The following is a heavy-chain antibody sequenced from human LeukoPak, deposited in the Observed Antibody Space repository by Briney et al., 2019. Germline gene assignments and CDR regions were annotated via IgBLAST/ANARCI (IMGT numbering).Heavy chain of an antibody. Sequence: ASVKVSCKASGGTFSSYAISWVRQAPGQGLEWMGGIIPIFGTANYAQKFQGRVTITTDESTSTAYMELSSLRSEDTAVYYCAXDGDYYDSXGYYYSNWFDPWGQGTLVTVSS. CDR3: AXDGDYYDSXGYYYSNWFDP. J-gene: IGHJ5*02. CDR1: GGTFSSYA. V-gene: IGHV1-69*05. D-gene: IGHD3-22*01. CDR2: IIPIFGTA.